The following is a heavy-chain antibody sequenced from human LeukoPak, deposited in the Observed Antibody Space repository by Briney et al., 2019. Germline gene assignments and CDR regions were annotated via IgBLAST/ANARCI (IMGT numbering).Heavy chain of an antibody. CDR3: ARDQPTHYYDSSGYYDY. CDR2: ISAYNGNT. V-gene: IGHV1-18*01. Sequence: ASVKVSCKASGYTFTSYGISWVRQAPGQGLEWMGWISAYNGNTNYAQKVQGRVTMTTDTSTSTAYMELRSLRSDDTAVYYCARDQPTHYYDSSGYYDYWGQGTLVTVSS. CDR1: GYTFTSYG. J-gene: IGHJ4*02. D-gene: IGHD3-22*01.